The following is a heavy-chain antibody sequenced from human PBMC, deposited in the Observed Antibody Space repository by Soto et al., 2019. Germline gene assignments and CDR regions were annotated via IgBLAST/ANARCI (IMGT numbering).Heavy chain of an antibody. D-gene: IGHD3-22*01. CDR1: GGSISSGDYY. Sequence: SEPLSLTCTVSGGSISSGDYYWSWLRQSPGKGLELIGYMHYRAIPYYNPSLKSRVSISVDTSKNQFSLNMASLTAADTAVYYCARAVGILYHYFDIWGQGTMVTVSS. V-gene: IGHV4-30-4*01. J-gene: IGHJ3*02. CDR2: MHYRAIP. CDR3: ARAVGILYHYFDI.